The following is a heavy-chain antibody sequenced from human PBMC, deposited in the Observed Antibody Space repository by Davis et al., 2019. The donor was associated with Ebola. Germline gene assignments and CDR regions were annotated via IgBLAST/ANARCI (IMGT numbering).Heavy chain of an antibody. D-gene: IGHD6-19*01. CDR1: GFTFSGDG. CDR2: INYDANYK. V-gene: IGHV3-30*02. Sequence: GESLKISCAASGFTFSGDGMHWVRQAPGKGLEWVAFINYDANYKQYADSVKGRFTISRDNSKNTLYLQMNSLRAEDTAVYYCARVRGSGWYFDYWGQGTLVTVSS. J-gene: IGHJ4*02. CDR3: ARVRGSGWYFDY.